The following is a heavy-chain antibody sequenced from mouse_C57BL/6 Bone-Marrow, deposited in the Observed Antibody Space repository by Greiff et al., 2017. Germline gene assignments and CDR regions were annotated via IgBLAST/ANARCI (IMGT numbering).Heavy chain of an antibody. D-gene: IGHD2-3*01. CDR2: IDPENGDT. Sequence: EVKLQESGVELVRPGASVKLSCTASGFNIKDDYMHWVKQRPEQGLEWIGWIDPENGDTEYASKFQGKATITADTSSNTAYLQLSSLTSEDTAVYYCTTRYYDGYRYYFDYWGQGTTLTVSS. V-gene: IGHV14-4*01. CDR3: TTRYYDGYRYYFDY. CDR1: GFNIKDDY. J-gene: IGHJ2*01.